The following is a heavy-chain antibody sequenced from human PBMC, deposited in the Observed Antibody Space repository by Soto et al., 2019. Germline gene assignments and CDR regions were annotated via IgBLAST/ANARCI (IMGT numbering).Heavy chain of an antibody. Sequence: ASVKVSCKASGYTFTRYAMHWVRQAPGQGLEWMGWINTGNGNTHYSQKFQGRVTFTRDASATTAYMELSSLTSEETAVYFCARNVDWFDTWGQGTLVTVSS. CDR3: ARNVDWFDT. V-gene: IGHV1-3*04. J-gene: IGHJ5*02. CDR1: GYTFTRYA. CDR2: INTGNGNT.